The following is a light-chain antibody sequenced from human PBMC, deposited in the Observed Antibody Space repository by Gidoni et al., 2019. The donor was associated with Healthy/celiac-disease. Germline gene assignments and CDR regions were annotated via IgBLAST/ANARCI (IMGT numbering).Light chain of an antibody. Sequence: IQMTQSPSSLSASVGDRVTITCQASQDISNYLNWYQQKPGKAPKLLIYDASNLETGVPSRFSGRGSGTDFTFTISSLQPEDIATYYCQQYDNLPALTFGGGTKVEIK. V-gene: IGKV1-33*01. CDR1: QDISNY. J-gene: IGKJ4*01. CDR3: QQYDNLPALT. CDR2: DAS.